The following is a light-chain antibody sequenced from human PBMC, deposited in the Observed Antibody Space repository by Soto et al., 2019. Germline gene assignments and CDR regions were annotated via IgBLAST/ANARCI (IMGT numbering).Light chain of an antibody. Sequence: DIPMTQSPSSLSAFVGDSVTITCRAGQTISNYVNWYQQKPGKAPKVLIYAASTLQSGVPSRFSGSGSGADFTLTISSLQPEDFATYYCQQSYTIPWMFGQGTKVEIK. V-gene: IGKV1-39*01. J-gene: IGKJ1*01. CDR1: QTISNY. CDR2: AAS. CDR3: QQSYTIPWM.